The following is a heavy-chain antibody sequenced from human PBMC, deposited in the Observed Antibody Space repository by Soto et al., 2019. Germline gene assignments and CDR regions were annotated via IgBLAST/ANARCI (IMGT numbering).Heavy chain of an antibody. Sequence: EVQLVESGGGLVKPGGSLRLSCAASGFTFSSYSMNWVRQAPGKGLEWVSSISSSSSYIYYADSVKGRFTISRDNAKNSLYLHMNSLRAEDTAVYYCARDTYYYGSGSYSPWSQGTLVTVSS. CDR2: ISSSSSYI. CDR1: GFTFSSYS. CDR3: ARDTYYYGSGSYSP. D-gene: IGHD3-10*01. J-gene: IGHJ5*02. V-gene: IGHV3-21*01.